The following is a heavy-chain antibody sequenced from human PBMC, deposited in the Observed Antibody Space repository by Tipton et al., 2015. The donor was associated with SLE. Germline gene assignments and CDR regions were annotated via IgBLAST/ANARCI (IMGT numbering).Heavy chain of an antibody. J-gene: IGHJ4*02. Sequence: QLVQSGPEVKKPGASVKVSCKASGYTFSDYGISFVRQAPGHGLEWMGWISAYSGNTHYAQKLQGRVTMTTDTSTSTAYMEMRSLRSDDTAVYYCAKHSWVTGGSSFYYFDNWGQGTLVTVSS. D-gene: IGHD6-13*01. CDR2: ISAYSGNT. CDR1: GYTFSDYG. V-gene: IGHV1-18*01. CDR3: AKHSWVTGGSSFYYFDN.